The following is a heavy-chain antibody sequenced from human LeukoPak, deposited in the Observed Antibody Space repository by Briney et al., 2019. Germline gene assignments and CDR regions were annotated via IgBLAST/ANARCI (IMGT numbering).Heavy chain of an antibody. CDR3: ARRAGYSSTWYLDY. J-gene: IGHJ4*02. CDR2: IYYSGST. CDR1: GGSVSSSDYY. D-gene: IGHD6-13*01. V-gene: IGHV4-39*01. Sequence: SETLSLTCTVSGGSVSSSDYYWAWIRQPPGEGLEWIGSIYYSGSTYDNPSLKSRVTMSVDTSRNQFSLKLTSVTAADTAVYYCARRAGYSSTWYLDYWGQGTLVTVSS.